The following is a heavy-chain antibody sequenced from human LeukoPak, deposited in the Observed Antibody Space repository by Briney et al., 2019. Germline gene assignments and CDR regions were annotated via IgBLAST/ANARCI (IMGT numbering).Heavy chain of an antibody. V-gene: IGHV3-74*01. CDR1: GFTFSSYW. CDR3: ARGPNPGDARWYQLLRRTLQFDY. J-gene: IGHJ4*02. CDR2: INSDGSST. D-gene: IGHD2-2*01. Sequence: QPGGSLRLSCAASGFTFSSYWMHWVRQAPGKGLVWVSRINSDGSSTSYADSVKGRFTISRDNAKNTLYLQMNSLRAEDTAVYYCARGPNPGDARWYQLLRRTLQFDYWGQGTLVTVSS.